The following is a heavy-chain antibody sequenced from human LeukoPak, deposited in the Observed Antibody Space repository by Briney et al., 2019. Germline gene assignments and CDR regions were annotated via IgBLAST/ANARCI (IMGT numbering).Heavy chain of an antibody. D-gene: IGHD6-19*01. V-gene: IGHV3-23*01. CDR2: ISGSGGST. Sequence: GGSLRLSCAASGFTFSSYAMSWVRQAPGKGLEWVSAISGSGGSTYYADSVKGRLTISRDNSKNTLYLQMDSLRVEDTAVYYCAKVSGRSGWQIDYWGQGTLVTVSS. CDR3: AKVSGRSGWQIDY. CDR1: GFTFSSYA. J-gene: IGHJ4*02.